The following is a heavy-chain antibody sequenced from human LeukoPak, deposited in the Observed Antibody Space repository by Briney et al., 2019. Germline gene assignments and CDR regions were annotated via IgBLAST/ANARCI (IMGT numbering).Heavy chain of an antibody. CDR3: ARRGGSNTSPFDY. CDR2: IYYSGST. V-gene: IGHV4-59*01. J-gene: IGHJ4*02. CDR1: GGSISSYY. D-gene: IGHD3-16*01. Sequence: SETLSLTCTVSGGSISSYYWSWIRQPPGKGLEGIGYIYYSGSTNYNPSLKSRVTISVDTSKNQFSLKLSSVTAADTAVYYCARRGGSNTSPFDYWGQGTLVTVSS.